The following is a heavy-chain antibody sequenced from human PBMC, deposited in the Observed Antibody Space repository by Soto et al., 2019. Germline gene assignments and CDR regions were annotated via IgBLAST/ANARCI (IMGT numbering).Heavy chain of an antibody. D-gene: IGHD1-26*01. CDR2: LYDVDGT. J-gene: IGHJ3*02. Sequence: GGSLRLSCTALGLTISGKKYMSWVRQAPGRGLEWVSSLYDVDGTYYADSVKGRFTISSDTSKTIVFLQMSSLGPDDTAVYYCATWLLREHAYDIWGLGTTVTVSS. CDR1: GLTISGKKY. V-gene: IGHV3-53*01. CDR3: ATWLLREHAYDI.